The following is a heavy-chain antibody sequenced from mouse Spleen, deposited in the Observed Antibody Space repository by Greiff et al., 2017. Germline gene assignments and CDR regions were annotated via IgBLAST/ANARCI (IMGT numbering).Heavy chain of an antibody. CDR1: GYTFTSYW. V-gene: IGHV1-55*01. D-gene: IGHD2-5*01. CDR3: ARGRGYSNYPAWFAY. Sequence: QVQLQQPGAELVKPGASVKMSCKASGYTFTSYWITWVKQRPGQGLEWIGDIYPGSGSTNYNEKFKSKATLTVDTSSSTAYMQLSSLTSEDSAVYYCARGRGYSNYPAWFAYWGQGTLVTVSA. CDR2: IYPGSGST. J-gene: IGHJ3*01.